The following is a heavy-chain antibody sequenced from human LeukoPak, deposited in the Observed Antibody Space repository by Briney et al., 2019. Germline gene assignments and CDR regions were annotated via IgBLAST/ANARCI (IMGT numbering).Heavy chain of an antibody. J-gene: IGHJ4*02. V-gene: IGHV4-31*03. Sequence: SETLSLTCTVSGVSISSGGYYWRWIRQHPGKGLEWIGYIYYSGSTYYNPSLKSRVTISVDTSKNQFSLKLSSVTAADTAVYYCARGNYNFWSGTTNYYFDYWGQGTLVTVSS. CDR1: GVSISSGGYY. CDR3: ARGNYNFWSGTTNYYFDY. D-gene: IGHD3-3*01. CDR2: IYYSGST.